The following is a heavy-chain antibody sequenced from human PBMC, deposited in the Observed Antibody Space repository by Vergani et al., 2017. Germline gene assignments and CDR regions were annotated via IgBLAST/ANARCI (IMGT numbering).Heavy chain of an antibody. CDR2: IIPIFGTA. J-gene: IGHJ5*02. D-gene: IGHD1-26*01. CDR3: ARGEILEILGWFDP. V-gene: IGHV1-69*06. CDR1: GGTFSSYA. Sequence: QVQLVQSGAEVKKPGSSVKVSCKASGGTFSSYAISWVRQAPGQGLEWMGGIIPIFGTANYAQKFQGRVTMTRDTSISTAYMELSRLRSDDTAVYYCARGEILEILGWFDPWGQGTLVTVSS.